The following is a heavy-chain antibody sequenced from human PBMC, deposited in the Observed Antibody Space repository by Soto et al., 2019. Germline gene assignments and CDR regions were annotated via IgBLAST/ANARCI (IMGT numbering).Heavy chain of an antibody. CDR3: ATDRGWELL. D-gene: IGHD1-26*01. Sequence: GXLILSCAASGFTLISYEMIWVRQAPGKGLEWVSYISSSGSTVYYADSVKGRFTISRDNTKSSLFLQMNSLKAEDTSLYYCATDRGWELLWGQGTLVTVSS. CDR2: ISSSGSTV. CDR1: GFTLISYE. J-gene: IGHJ4*02. V-gene: IGHV3-48*03.